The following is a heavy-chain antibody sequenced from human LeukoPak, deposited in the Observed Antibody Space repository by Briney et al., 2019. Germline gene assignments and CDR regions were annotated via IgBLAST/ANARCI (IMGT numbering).Heavy chain of an antibody. J-gene: IGHJ3*02. Sequence: GGSLRLSCAASGFTFSSYGMHWVRQAPGKGLEWVAFIRYDGSNKYYADPVKGRFTISRDNSKNTLYLQMNSMRAEDTAVYYCAKCFRRGYSYGQKGAFDIWGQGTMVTVSS. D-gene: IGHD5-18*01. CDR3: AKCFRRGYSYGQKGAFDI. CDR2: IRYDGSNK. V-gene: IGHV3-30*02. CDR1: GFTFSSYG.